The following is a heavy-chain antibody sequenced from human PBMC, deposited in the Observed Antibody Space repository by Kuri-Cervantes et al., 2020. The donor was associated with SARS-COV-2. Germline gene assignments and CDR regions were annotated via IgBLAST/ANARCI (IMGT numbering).Heavy chain of an antibody. D-gene: IGHD6-6*01. CDR2: IYYSGST. V-gene: IGHV4-61*01. J-gene: IGHJ6*02. Sequence: GSLRLSCRVSGGSVSSGSYYWSWIRQPPGKGLEWIGYIYYSGSTNYNPSLKSRVTMSLDTSKNQFSLKLSSVTAADTAAYYCARGKFEYSSSLYYYYSYAMDVWGLGTTVTVSS. CDR3: ARGKFEYSSSLYYYYSYAMDV. CDR1: GGSVSSGSYY.